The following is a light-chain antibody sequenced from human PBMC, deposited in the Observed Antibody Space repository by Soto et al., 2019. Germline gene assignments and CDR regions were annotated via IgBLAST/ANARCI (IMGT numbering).Light chain of an antibody. CDR2: GAS. CDR3: QQDDTSPRT. V-gene: IGKV3-20*01. J-gene: IGKJ1*01. Sequence: EIVLTQSPGTLSLSPGERATLSCRASQSVSSNYLAWYQQKRGQAPRLLIYGASSRATGIPTRFSGSGSGTDFNLTISRLEPDDFAVYDCQQDDTSPRTFGQGTMVEI. CDR1: QSVSSNY.